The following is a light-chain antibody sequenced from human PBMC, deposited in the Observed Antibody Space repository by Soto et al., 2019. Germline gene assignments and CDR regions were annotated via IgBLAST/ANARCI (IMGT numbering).Light chain of an antibody. V-gene: IGKV3-15*01. Sequence: IVMTHSPDALSVTPGERANLSASASQSVRSNLARYQQKPGPAPRLLIYGASTRATGIPARFSGAGSGTEFTLTISSLQSEDFAVYYCRQYNNWPPITFGQGTRLEIK. CDR3: RQYNNWPPIT. J-gene: IGKJ5*01. CDR2: GAS. CDR1: QSVRSN.